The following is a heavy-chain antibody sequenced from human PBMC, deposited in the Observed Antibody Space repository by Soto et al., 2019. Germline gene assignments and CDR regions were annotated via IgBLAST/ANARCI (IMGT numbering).Heavy chain of an antibody. CDR1: GYSFTSYW. J-gene: IGHJ4*02. CDR2: IDPSDSYT. Sequence: PGESLKISCKGSGYSFTSYWISWVRQMPGKGLEWMGRIDPSDSYTNYSPSFQGHVTISADKSISTAYLQWSSLKASDTAVYYCAKDRVASRFLEMGYWGQGTLVTVSS. D-gene: IGHD3-3*01. V-gene: IGHV5-10-1*01. CDR3: AKDRVASRFLEMGY.